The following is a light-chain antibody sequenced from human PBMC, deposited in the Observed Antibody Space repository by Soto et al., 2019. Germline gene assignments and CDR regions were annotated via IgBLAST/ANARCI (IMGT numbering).Light chain of an antibody. CDR2: EVS. CDR3: TSYAGSNNFFYV. CDR1: SSDVGGYNY. J-gene: IGLJ1*01. Sequence: QSVLTQPPSASGSPGQSVTISCTGTSSDVGGYNYVSWYQQHPGKAPKLMIYEVSKRPSGLPDRFSGSKSGNTASLTVSGLQAEDEADYYCTSYAGSNNFFYVFGTETKVTVL. V-gene: IGLV2-8*01.